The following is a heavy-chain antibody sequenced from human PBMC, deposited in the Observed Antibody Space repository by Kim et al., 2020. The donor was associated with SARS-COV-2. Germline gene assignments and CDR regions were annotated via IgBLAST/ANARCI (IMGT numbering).Heavy chain of an antibody. CDR3: ARVASDDFWSGYYTYYYYGMDV. D-gene: IGHD3-3*01. CDR2: IYSGGST. J-gene: IGHJ6*02. Sequence: GGSLRLSCAASGFTVSSNYMSWVRQAPGKGLEWVSVIYSGGSTYYADSVKGRFTISRHNSKNTLYLQMNSLRAEDTAVYYCARVASDDFWSGYYTYYYYGMDVWGQGTTVTVSS. V-gene: IGHV3-53*04. CDR1: GFTVSSNY.